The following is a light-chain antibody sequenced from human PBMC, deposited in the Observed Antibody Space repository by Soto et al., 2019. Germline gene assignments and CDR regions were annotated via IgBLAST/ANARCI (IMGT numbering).Light chain of an antibody. Sequence: EIVMTQSPATLSVSPGERATLSCRASQSVSSNLAWYQQKPGQAPRLLIYGASTRATGIPARFSGSGSGTECTLTISSLQSEDFAIYYRQHYNNWPPWTFGQGTKVEIK. V-gene: IGKV3-15*01. CDR1: QSVSSN. CDR3: QHYNNWPPWT. CDR2: GAS. J-gene: IGKJ1*01.